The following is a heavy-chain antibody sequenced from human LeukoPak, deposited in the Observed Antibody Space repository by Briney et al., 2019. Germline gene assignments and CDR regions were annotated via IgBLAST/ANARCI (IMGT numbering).Heavy chain of an antibody. Sequence: GGSLRLSCAASGFTFSSYAMSWVRQAPGKGLEWVSAISGSGGSTYYADSVKGRFTISRDNSKNTLYLQMNSLRAEDTAVYYCTRRSGDYRTDYWGQGTLVTVSS. D-gene: IGHD4-17*01. V-gene: IGHV3-23*01. CDR2: ISGSGGST. J-gene: IGHJ4*02. CDR3: TRRSGDYRTDY. CDR1: GFTFSSYA.